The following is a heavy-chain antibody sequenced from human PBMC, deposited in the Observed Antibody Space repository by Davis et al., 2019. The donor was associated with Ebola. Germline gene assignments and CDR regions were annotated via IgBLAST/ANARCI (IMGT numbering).Heavy chain of an antibody. CDR1: GFTFSNYW. Sequence: PGGSLRLSCAASGFTFSNYWMHCVRRAPGKGLVWVSRINGDGSTTTYADSVKGRFTISRDNAKNTLYLQMNSLRVEDTAVYYCARVAYGDSLRWFDPWGQGTLVTVSS. CDR2: INGDGSTT. D-gene: IGHD4-17*01. CDR3: ARVAYGDSLRWFDP. V-gene: IGHV3-74*03. J-gene: IGHJ5*02.